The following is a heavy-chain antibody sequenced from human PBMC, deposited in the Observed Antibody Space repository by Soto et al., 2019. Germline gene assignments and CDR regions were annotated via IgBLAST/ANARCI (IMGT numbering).Heavy chain of an antibody. Sequence: VQLVESGGGVVQPGGSLRLSCAASGFTFSTYAMSWVRQAPRKGLEWVSAISGNGGDYTYYADSVKGRFTISRDNSKNTLYLQMNSLRAEDTAVYYCVPLCRYCSTTTPSWGQGTLVTVSS. D-gene: IGHD2-2*01. V-gene: IGHV3-23*04. CDR1: GFTFSTYA. CDR3: VPLCRYCSTTTPS. J-gene: IGHJ4*02. CDR2: ISGNGGDYT.